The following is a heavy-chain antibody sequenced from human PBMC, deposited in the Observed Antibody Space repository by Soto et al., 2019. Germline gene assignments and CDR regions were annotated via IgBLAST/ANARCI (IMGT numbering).Heavy chain of an antibody. CDR3: ARRGCVKGVCYNSYDM. D-gene: IGHD2-8*01. V-gene: IGHV3-33*03. CDR2: IWYHGGNE. CDR1: GFTFSDLG. Sequence: QVQLVESGGGVVQPGRSLRLSCAVSGFTFSDLGMHWVRQAPGKGLEWVALIWYHGGNEEYADSVKGRFSISRDNSKNTLYLQMDSLRAEDTAVYYCARRGCVKGVCYNSYDMWGQGTMVTVSS. J-gene: IGHJ3*02.